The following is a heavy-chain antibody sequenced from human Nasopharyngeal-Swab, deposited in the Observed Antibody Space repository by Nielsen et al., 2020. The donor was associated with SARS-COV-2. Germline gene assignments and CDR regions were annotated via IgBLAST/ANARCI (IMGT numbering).Heavy chain of an antibody. CDR3: ARLSNWDFDS. J-gene: IGHJ4*02. Sequence: KVSCKGSGNNFNRYWIGWVRQMPGKGPEWMGITYPDDSDTKYSPSFEGQVTISADKSISTAYLQWNGLKASDTAMYYCARLSNWDFDSWGQGTLVTVSS. CDR2: TYPDDSDT. CDR1: GNNFNRYW. V-gene: IGHV5-51*01. D-gene: IGHD1-1*01.